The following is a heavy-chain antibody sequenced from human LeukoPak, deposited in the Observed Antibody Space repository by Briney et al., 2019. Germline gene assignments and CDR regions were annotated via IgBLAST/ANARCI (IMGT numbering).Heavy chain of an antibody. J-gene: IGHJ4*02. V-gene: IGHV4-30-4*01. CDR2: IYYSGST. D-gene: IGHD2-2*01. CDR3: ARVVVPAAIDY. Sequence: SQTLPLTCTVSGGSISSGDYYWSWIRQPPGKGLEWIGYIYYSGSTYYNPSLKSRVTISVDTSKNQFSLKLSSVTAADTAVYYCARVVVPAAIDYWGQGTLVTVSS. CDR1: GGSISSGDYY.